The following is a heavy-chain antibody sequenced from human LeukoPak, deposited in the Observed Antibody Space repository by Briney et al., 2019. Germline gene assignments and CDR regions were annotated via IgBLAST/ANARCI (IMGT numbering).Heavy chain of an antibody. CDR2: ISGSGGST. CDR1: GITFSSYA. V-gene: IGHV3-23*01. Sequence: GGSLRLSCAASGITFSSYAMSWVRQAPGKGLEWVSAISGSGGSTYYADSVKGRFTISRDNAKNSLYLQMNSLRAEDTAVYYCATHIVGASGYWGQGTLVTVSS. CDR3: ATHIVGASGY. D-gene: IGHD1-26*01. J-gene: IGHJ4*02.